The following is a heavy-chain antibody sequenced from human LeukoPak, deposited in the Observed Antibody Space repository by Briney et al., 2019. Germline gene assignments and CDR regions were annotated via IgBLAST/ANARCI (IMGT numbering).Heavy chain of an antibody. CDR1: GFTFSSYW. J-gene: IGHJ4*02. CDR2: IKQDGSEK. V-gene: IGHV3-7*04. D-gene: IGHD3-22*01. Sequence: GGSLRLSCAASGFTFSSYWMSWVRQAPGKGLEWVANIKQDGSEKYYVGSVKGRFTISRDNAKNSLYLQMNSLRAEDTAVYYCARVLHKRNYDSSDYYGYWGQGILVTVSS. CDR3: ARVLHKRNYDSSDYYGY.